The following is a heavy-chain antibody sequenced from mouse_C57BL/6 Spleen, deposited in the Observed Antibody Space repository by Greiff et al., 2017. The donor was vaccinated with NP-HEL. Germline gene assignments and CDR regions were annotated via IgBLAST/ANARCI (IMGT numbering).Heavy chain of an antibody. Sequence: QVQLKQPGAELVRPGSSVKLSCKASGYTFTSYWMHWVKQRPIQGLEWIGNIDPSDSETHYNQKFKDKATLTVDKSSSTAYMQLSSLTSEDSAVYYCARDDGYPYYYAMDYWGQGTSVTVSS. CDR2: IDPSDSET. CDR3: ARDDGYPYYYAMDY. V-gene: IGHV1-52*01. D-gene: IGHD2-3*01. J-gene: IGHJ4*01. CDR1: GYTFTSYW.